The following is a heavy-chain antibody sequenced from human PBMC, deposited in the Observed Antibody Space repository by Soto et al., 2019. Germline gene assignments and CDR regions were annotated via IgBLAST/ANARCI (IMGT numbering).Heavy chain of an antibody. Sequence: SETLSLTCTVSGGSISSGGYYWSWIRQHPGKGLEWIGYIYYSGSTYYNPSLKSRVTISVDTSKNQFSLKLSSVTAADTAVYYCARSLVDTAMVGSVVENWFDPWGQGTLGTSPQ. D-gene: IGHD5-18*01. CDR2: IYYSGST. CDR3: ARSLVDTAMVGSVVENWFDP. J-gene: IGHJ5*02. V-gene: IGHV4-31*03. CDR1: GGSISSGGYY.